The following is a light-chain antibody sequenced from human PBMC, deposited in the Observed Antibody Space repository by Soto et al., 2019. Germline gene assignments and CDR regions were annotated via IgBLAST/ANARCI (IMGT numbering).Light chain of an antibody. CDR2: ATS. V-gene: IGKV1-27*01. CDR1: QAISSY. J-gene: IGKJ4*01. Sequence: DIQLTQSPSSLYASVGDRVTITFRASQAISSYLAWCQQKPGKVPELLIYATSTLQSGAPSRFSVSGSGTNFTLTISSLQTEDVATYYSHKYNHPPPFGGGTKGEIK. CDR3: HKYNHPPP.